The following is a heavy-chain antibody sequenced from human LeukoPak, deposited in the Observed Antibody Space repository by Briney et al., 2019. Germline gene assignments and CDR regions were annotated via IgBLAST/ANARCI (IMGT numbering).Heavy chain of an antibody. CDR2: IYYSGST. CDR3: ARDGSISALDAFDI. J-gene: IGHJ3*02. D-gene: IGHD2-2*01. V-gene: IGHV4-59*12. Sequence: SETLSLTCTVSGGSISSFYWSWIRQPPGKGLEWIGYIYYSGSTNYNPSLKSRVTISVDTSKNQFSLKLSSVTAADTAVYYCARDGSISALDAFDIWGQGTMVTVSS. CDR1: GGSISSFY.